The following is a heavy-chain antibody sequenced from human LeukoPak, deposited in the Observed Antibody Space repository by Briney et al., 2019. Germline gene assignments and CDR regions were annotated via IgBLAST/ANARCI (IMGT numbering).Heavy chain of an antibody. J-gene: IGHJ5*02. CDR2: IYTSGST. CDR1: GGSISSYY. V-gene: IGHV4-4*07. D-gene: IGHD3-10*01. CDR3: ARDSIMVRGADWFDP. Sequence: PSETLSLTCTVSGGSISSYYWSWIRQPAGKGLEWIGRIYTSGSTNYNPSLKSRATMSVDTSKNQFSLKLSSVTAADTAVYYCARDSIMVRGADWFDPWGQGTLVTVSS.